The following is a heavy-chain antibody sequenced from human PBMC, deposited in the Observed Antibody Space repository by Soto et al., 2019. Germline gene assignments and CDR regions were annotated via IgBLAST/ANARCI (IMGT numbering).Heavy chain of an antibody. Sequence: QMQLVQSGPEVKKPGTSVKVSCKASGFTFTSSAVQWVRQARGQRLEWIGWIVVGSGNTNYAQKFQERVTITRDMSTSTAYMELSSLRSEDTAVYYCAAFGYCSGGSCPKETRGQIDSWGQGTLVTVSS. CDR3: AAFGYCSGGSCPKETRGQIDS. V-gene: IGHV1-58*01. J-gene: IGHJ4*02. D-gene: IGHD2-15*01. CDR2: IVVGSGNT. CDR1: GFTFTSSA.